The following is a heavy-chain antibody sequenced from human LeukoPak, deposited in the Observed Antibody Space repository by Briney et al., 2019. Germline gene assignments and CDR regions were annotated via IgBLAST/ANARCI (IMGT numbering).Heavy chain of an antibody. CDR3: ARRRDGYNSDWFGP. V-gene: IGHV1-8*01. D-gene: IGHD5-24*01. J-gene: IGHJ5*02. CDR1: GYIFTSYD. Sequence: ASVKVSCKASGYIFTSYDINWVRQATGQGLEWMGWMNPNSGNTGYAQKFQGRVTITRDTSITTAYMELNSLRSEDTAVYYCARRRDGYNSDWFGPWGQGTLVTVSS. CDR2: MNPNSGNT.